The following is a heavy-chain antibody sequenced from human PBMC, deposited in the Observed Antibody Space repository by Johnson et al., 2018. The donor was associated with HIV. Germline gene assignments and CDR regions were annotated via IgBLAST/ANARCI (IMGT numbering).Heavy chain of an antibody. CDR1: GFTFRDFA. CDR3: ARPRSCWYFDALDS. J-gene: IGHJ3*02. Sequence: VQLVESGGGLVQPGGSLRLSCAASGFTFRDFAMSLVRQAPGKGLEWVAVISYDGSNKNYTESVKGRFSISRDNSKNTLYLQMNSLRAEDTAVYYCARPRSCWYFDALDSWGQGTMVTVSS. CDR2: ISYDGSNK. D-gene: IGHD6-19*01. V-gene: IGHV3-30*04.